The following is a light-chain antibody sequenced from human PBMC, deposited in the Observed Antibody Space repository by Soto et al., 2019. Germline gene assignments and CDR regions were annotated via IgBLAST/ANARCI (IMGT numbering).Light chain of an antibody. Sequence: QSALTQPASVSGSPGQSITISCTGTSRDVGGYNYVSWYQQHPGKAPKLMIYDVSNRPSGVSNRFSGSKSGNTASLTISGLQAEDEAAYYCSSYTSSSTYVVFGGGTKLTVL. V-gene: IGLV2-14*01. CDR2: DVS. CDR1: SRDVGGYNY. J-gene: IGLJ2*01. CDR3: SSYTSSSTYVV.